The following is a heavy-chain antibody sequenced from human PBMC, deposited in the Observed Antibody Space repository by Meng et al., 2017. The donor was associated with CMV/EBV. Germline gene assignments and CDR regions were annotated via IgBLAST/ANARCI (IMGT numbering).Heavy chain of an antibody. Sequence: QGAGPGLVTPSETPSRTCTVSGGSISSSSYYWGWIRQPPGKGLEWIGSIYYSGSTYYNPSLKSRVTISVDTSKNQFSLKLSSVTAADTAVYYCARDSRSRIVGATVGGFDYWGQGTLVTVSS. CDR2: IYYSGST. J-gene: IGHJ4*02. D-gene: IGHD1-26*01. CDR1: GGSISSSSYY. CDR3: ARDSRSRIVGATVGGFDY. V-gene: IGHV4-39*07.